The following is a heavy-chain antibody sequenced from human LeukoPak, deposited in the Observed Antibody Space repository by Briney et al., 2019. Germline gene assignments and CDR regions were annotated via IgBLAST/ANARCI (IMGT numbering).Heavy chain of an antibody. V-gene: IGHV1-8*01. CDR2: MNPNSGNT. CDR1: GYTFTSYD. CDR3: ARGPYDSSGYRFDS. Sequence: ASVKVSCKASGYTFTSYDINWVRQATGQGLEWMGWMNPNSGNTGYAQKLQSRVTLTRNNSINTAYMELSSLRSEYTAVYYCARGPYDSSGYRFDSWGQGTLVTVSS. J-gene: IGHJ4*02. D-gene: IGHD3-22*01.